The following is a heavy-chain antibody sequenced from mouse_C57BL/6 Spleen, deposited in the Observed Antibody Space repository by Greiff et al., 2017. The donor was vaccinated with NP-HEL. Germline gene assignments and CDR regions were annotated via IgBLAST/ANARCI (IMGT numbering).Heavy chain of an antibody. CDR1: GFSLTSYG. CDR3: AKGRTMVTTGAMDY. D-gene: IGHD2-1*01. CDR2: IWRGGST. Sequence: QVQLQQSGPGLVQPSQSLSITCTVSGFSLTSYGVHWVRQSPGKGLEWLGVIWRGGSTDYNAAFMSRLSITKDNSKSQVFFKMNSLQADDTAIYYCAKGRTMVTTGAMDYWGQGTSVTVSS. J-gene: IGHJ4*01. V-gene: IGHV2-5*01.